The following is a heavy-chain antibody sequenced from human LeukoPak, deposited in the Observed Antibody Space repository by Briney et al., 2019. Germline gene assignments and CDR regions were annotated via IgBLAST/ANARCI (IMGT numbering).Heavy chain of an antibody. V-gene: IGHV1-69*05. D-gene: IGHD1-1*01. CDR2: IIPIFGTA. CDR3: ARGTVGWNGNWFDP. Sequence: ASVKVSCKASGGTFSSCAISWVRQAPGQGLEWMGGIIPIFGTANYAQKFQGRVTITTDESTSTAYMELSSLRSEDTAVYYCARGTVGWNGNWFDPWGQGTLVTVSS. CDR1: GGTFSSCA. J-gene: IGHJ5*02.